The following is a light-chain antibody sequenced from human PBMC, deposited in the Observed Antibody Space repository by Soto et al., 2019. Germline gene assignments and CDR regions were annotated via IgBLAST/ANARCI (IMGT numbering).Light chain of an antibody. J-gene: IGKJ5*01. CDR2: DAS. Sequence: EIVLTQSPATLSLSPGERATLSCRASQSVSSSLAWYQQKPGQAPRLLIYDASTRATGTPARFSGSGSGTKFTLSISSLQSEDFAVYYCQQYNNWPITFGQGTRLEIK. CDR3: QQYNNWPIT. CDR1: QSVSSS. V-gene: IGKV3D-15*01.